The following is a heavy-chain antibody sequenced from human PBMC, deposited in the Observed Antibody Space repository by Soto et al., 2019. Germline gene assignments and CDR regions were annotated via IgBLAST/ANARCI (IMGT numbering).Heavy chain of an antibody. D-gene: IGHD3-16*02. CDR3: ASGGVTFGGVIVYELFYFDY. CDR1: GGSISSSSYY. Sequence: QLQLQESGPGLVKPSETLSLTCTVSGGSISSSSYYWGWIRQPPGKGLEWIGSIYYSGSTYYNPSLKSRVTISVDTSKNQFSLKLSSVTAADTAVYYCASGGVTFGGVIVYELFYFDYWGQGTLVTVSS. J-gene: IGHJ4*02. CDR2: IYYSGST. V-gene: IGHV4-39*01.